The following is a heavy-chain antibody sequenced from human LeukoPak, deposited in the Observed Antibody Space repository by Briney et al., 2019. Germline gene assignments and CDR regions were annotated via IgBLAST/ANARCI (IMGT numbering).Heavy chain of an antibody. CDR1: ASTFTSYG. J-gene: IGHJ6*02. CDR3: ARDAIVVVTATYYYYGMDV. V-gene: IGHV1-18*01. D-gene: IGHD2-21*02. Sequence: GASVKVSCKASASTFTSYGISWVRQAPGQGLEWMGWISAYNGNTNYAQKLQGRVTMTTDTSTSTAYMELRSLRSDDTAVYYCARDAIVVVTATYYYYGMDVWGQGTTVTVSS. CDR2: ISAYNGNT.